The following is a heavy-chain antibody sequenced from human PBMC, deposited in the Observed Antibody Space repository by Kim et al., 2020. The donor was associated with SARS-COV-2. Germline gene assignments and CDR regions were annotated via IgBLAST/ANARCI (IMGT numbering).Heavy chain of an antibody. CDR3: ARDRIAVAGTQDY. J-gene: IGHJ4*02. Sequence: YAQKLQGRVTMTTDTSTSTAYMELRSLRSDDTAVYYCARDRIAVAGTQDYWGQGTLVTVSS. V-gene: IGHV1-18*01. D-gene: IGHD6-19*01.